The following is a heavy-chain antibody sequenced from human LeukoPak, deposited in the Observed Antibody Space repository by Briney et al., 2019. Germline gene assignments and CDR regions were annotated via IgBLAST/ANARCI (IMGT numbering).Heavy chain of an antibody. Sequence: GGSLRLSCAASGSTSSSYAMHWVRQAPGRGLEWVTVISYDGSNGYYAGSVKGRFTISRDNSQNTLYVQMSSLRPEDTAVYYCVREVTSGSFDYWGQGTLVTVPS. CDR1: GSTSSSYA. D-gene: IGHD1-26*01. CDR3: VREVTSGSFDY. CDR2: ISYDGSNG. J-gene: IGHJ4*02. V-gene: IGHV3-30*04.